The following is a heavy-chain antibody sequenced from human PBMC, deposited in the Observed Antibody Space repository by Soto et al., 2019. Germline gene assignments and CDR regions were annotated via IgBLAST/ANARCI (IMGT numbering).Heavy chain of an antibody. Sequence: SETLSLTCTVSGGSISSSSYYWGWIRQPPGKGLEWIGSIYYSGSTYYNPSLKSRVTISVDTPKNQFSLKLSSVTAADTAVYYCARHQDYDSSGYYYYYYGMDVWGQGTTVTVSS. J-gene: IGHJ6*02. CDR2: IYYSGST. CDR1: GGSISSSSYY. V-gene: IGHV4-39*01. D-gene: IGHD3-22*01. CDR3: ARHQDYDSSGYYYYYYGMDV.